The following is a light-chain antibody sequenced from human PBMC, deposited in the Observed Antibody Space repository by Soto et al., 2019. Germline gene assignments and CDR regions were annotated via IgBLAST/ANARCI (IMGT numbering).Light chain of an antibody. V-gene: IGKV1-39*01. CDR3: QQSLSYPRT. J-gene: IGKJ4*01. CDR1: QKINNF. Sequence: DIQMTQSPSSVSASLGDRINVTCRASQKINNFLNWYQQKPGKAPKLLIFLASTLETGVPARFGGSGSGTDFTLTISNLQPEDSATYYCQQSLSYPRTFGGGTRVDIQ. CDR2: LAS.